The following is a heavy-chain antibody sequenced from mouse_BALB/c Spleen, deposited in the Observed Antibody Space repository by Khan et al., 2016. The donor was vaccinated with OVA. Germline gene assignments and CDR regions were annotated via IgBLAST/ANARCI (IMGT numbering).Heavy chain of an antibody. CDR3: AGTSYYGNYYFDY. J-gene: IGHJ2*01. CDR2: ISYSGST. V-gene: IGHV3-8*02. D-gene: IGHD2-10*01. Sequence: EVQLQESGPSLVKPSQTLSLTCSVTGDSITSGYWNWIRKFPGNKLEYMGYISYSGSTYYNTSLKSRISITRDTSKNQHYLQLNSMTTEDSATYYCAGTSYYGNYYFDYWGQGTTLTVSS. CDR1: GDSITSGY.